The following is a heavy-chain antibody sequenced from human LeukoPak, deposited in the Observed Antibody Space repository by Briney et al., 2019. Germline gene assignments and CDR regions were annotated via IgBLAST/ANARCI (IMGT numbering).Heavy chain of an antibody. Sequence: GGSLRLSCAASGFTISSYAMSWVRQAPGKGLEWVSAISGSGGSTYYADSVKGRFTISRDNSKNTLYLQMNGLRAEDTAVYYCAKDFLDNRERPYYMDVWGKGTTVTVSS. V-gene: IGHV3-23*01. J-gene: IGHJ6*03. CDR1: GFTISSYA. CDR3: AKDFLDNRERPYYMDV. D-gene: IGHD1-1*01. CDR2: ISGSGGST.